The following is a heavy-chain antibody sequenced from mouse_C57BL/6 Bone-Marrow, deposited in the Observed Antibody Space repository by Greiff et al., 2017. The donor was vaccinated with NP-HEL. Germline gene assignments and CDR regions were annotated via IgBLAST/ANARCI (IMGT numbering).Heavy chain of an antibody. V-gene: IGHV2-2*01. CDR2: IWSGGST. Sequence: VKLVESGPGLVQPSQSLSITCTVSGFSLTSYGVHWVRQSPGKGLEWLGVIWSGGSTDYNAAFISRLSISKDNSKSQVFFKMNSLQADDTAIYYCARRWDYDDPDYAMDYWGQGTSVTVSS. CDR3: ARRWDYDDPDYAMDY. CDR1: GFSLTSYG. J-gene: IGHJ4*01. D-gene: IGHD2-4*01.